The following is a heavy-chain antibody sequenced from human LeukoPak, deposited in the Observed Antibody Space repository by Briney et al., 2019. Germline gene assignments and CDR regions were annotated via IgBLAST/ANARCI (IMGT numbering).Heavy chain of an antibody. D-gene: IGHD2-15*01. V-gene: IGHV3-66*01. CDR1: GFTVSSNF. J-gene: IGHJ4*02. CDR3: ARERNGYCTGGSCYPHY. Sequence: GGSLRLSCAASGFTVSSNFMTWVRQGPGKGLEWVSVIYTGGSTYFADSVKGRFTISRDNSKNTLYLQMNSLRAEDTAVYYCARERNGYCTGGSCYPHYWGQGTLVTVSS. CDR2: IYTGGST.